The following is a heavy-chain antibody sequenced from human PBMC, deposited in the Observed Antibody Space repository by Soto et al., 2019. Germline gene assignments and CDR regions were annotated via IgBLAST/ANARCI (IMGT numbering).Heavy chain of an antibody. V-gene: IGHV4-30-4*01. J-gene: IGHJ3*02. Sequence: SETLSLTCTVSGGSISSGDYYWSWIRQPPGKGLEWIGYIYYSGSTYYNPSLKSRVTISVDTSKNQFSLKLSSVTAADTAVYYCARTIYGDCDAFDIWGQGTMVTVSS. CDR2: IYYSGST. CDR1: GGSISSGDYY. D-gene: IGHD4-17*01. CDR3: ARTIYGDCDAFDI.